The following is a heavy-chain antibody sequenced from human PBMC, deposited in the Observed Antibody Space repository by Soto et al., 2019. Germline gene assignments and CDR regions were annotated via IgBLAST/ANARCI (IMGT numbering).Heavy chain of an antibody. V-gene: IGHV4-59*01. D-gene: IGHD4-4*01. CDR1: CGSPGSLF. Sequence: SETLFLTCPVSCGSPGSLFLGWVRQPPGKGLDWIGYFFYTGRANYNASLKSRVSISLDTSNYQFSLKLSSVTAADTAVYYCARDGDGRMTTNPYYYNGMDVWGPGTTVTVSS. CDR3: ARDGDGRMTTNPYYYNGMDV. J-gene: IGHJ6*02. CDR2: FFYTGRA.